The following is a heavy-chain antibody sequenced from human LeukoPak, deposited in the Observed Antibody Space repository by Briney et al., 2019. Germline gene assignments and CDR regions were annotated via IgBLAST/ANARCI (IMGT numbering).Heavy chain of an antibody. CDR2: ISYDGSNK. D-gene: IGHD3-10*01. CDR1: GFSFSSYS. V-gene: IGHV3-30*04. Sequence: GGSLRLSCVASGFSFSSYSIHWVRRVPGKGLEWVAVISYDGSNKYYADSVKGRFTISRDNSKNTLYLQMNSLRAEDTAVYYCAKDQGNYGSSGFDYWGQGTLVTVSS. J-gene: IGHJ4*02. CDR3: AKDQGNYGSSGFDY.